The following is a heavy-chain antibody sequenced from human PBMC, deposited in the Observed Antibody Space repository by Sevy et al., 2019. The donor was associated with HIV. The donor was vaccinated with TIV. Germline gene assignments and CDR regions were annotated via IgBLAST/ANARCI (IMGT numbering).Heavy chain of an antibody. CDR3: ATTSTMVPARLEDD. J-gene: IGHJ4*02. Sequence: ASVKVSCKASGYTLANYGLTWVRQAPGQRPEWVGWITTYNGLTNYAQKFQGRVTLTTDTSTNTAYMELRSLRSDDTAIYYCATTSTMVPARLEDDWGQGTLVTVSS. CDR2: ITTYNGLT. CDR1: GYTLANYG. V-gene: IGHV1-18*01. D-gene: IGHD3-10*01.